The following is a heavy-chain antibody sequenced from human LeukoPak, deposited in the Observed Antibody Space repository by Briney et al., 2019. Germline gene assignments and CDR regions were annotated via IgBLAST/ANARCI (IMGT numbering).Heavy chain of an antibody. J-gene: IGHJ4*02. CDR1: GFNFQRYG. Sequence: GGSLRLSCVASGFNFQRYGMGWVRQAPGKGLEWVSGINWNSGSIDYAGSVKGRFTISRDNAMNSLYLQMNTLRPEDTAVYYCAKGTQRGNSGWGYFFDQWGQGTLVTVSS. D-gene: IGHD6-19*01. V-gene: IGHV3-9*01. CDR3: AKGTQRGNSGWGYFFDQ. CDR2: INWNSGSI.